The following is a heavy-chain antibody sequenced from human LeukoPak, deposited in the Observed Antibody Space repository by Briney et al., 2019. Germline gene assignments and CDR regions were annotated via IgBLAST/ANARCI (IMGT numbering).Heavy chain of an antibody. V-gene: IGHV4-39*07. CDR3: AGGNYDLTGYYDDY. CDR1: GGSISTSNYY. D-gene: IGHD3-9*01. Sequence: RASETLSLTCTVSGGSISTSNYYWGWIRQPPGKGLEWIGNIFYSGSTYYSPSLRSRVTISLDTSKNQFSLKLSSVTAADTAVYYCAGGNYDLTGYYDDYWGQGTLVTVSS. CDR2: IFYSGST. J-gene: IGHJ4*02.